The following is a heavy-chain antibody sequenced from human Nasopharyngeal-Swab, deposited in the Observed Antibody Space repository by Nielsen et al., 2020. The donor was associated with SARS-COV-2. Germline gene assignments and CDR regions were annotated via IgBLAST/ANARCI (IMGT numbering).Heavy chain of an antibody. J-gene: IGHJ4*02. D-gene: IGHD6-19*01. Sequence: GESLKISCAASGFTFSSYEMNWVRPASGKGVEWVGRIRSKANSYATAYAASVKDRFTISRDDSKNTAYLQMNSLKTEDTAVYYCTRQISGWYHPFDYWGQGTLVTVSS. V-gene: IGHV3-73*01. CDR2: IRSKANSYAT. CDR1: GFTFSSYE. CDR3: TRQISGWYHPFDY.